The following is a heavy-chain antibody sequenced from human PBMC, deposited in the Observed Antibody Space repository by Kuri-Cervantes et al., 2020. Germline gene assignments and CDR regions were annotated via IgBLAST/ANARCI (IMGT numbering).Heavy chain of an antibody. J-gene: IGHJ4*02. Sequence: SETLSLTCSVSGGSISSSSYYWGWIRQPPGKGLEWIGYFYHSGNTIYNPSLKSRVTMSVETSTNQVSLKLSSVTAADTAVYYCARDATLSGPPYYFDYWGQGILVTVSS. CDR1: GGSISSSSYY. V-gene: IGHV4-61*05. D-gene: IGHD2-15*01. CDR2: FYHSGNT. CDR3: ARDATLSGPPYYFDY.